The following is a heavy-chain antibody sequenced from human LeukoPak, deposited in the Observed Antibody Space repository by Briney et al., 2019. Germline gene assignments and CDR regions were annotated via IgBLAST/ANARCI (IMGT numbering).Heavy chain of an antibody. V-gene: IGHV3-30*02. D-gene: IGHD5-18*01. Sequence: GGSLRLSCAASGFTFSTYGMHWVRQAPGQGLEWVAFIRYDGSIKYYADSVKGRFTISRDNSKNTLYLQMNSLRGEDTAVYYCAKDDTLATRPFDYWGQGTLVTVSS. CDR2: IRYDGSIK. CDR1: GFTFSTYG. J-gene: IGHJ4*02. CDR3: AKDDTLATRPFDY.